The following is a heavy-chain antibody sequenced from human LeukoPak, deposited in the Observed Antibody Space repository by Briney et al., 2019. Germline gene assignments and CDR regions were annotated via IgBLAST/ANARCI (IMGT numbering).Heavy chain of an antibody. CDR3: ASARSGWSLNYYYYYMDV. Sequence: SETLSLTCAVYGGSFSGYYWNWIRQPPGKGLEWIGEINHSGIKYNPSLKSRVTISVDTSKNQFSLKLSSVTAADTAVYYCASARSGWSLNYYYYYMDVWGKGATVTVSS. D-gene: IGHD6-19*01. CDR1: GGSFSGYY. CDR2: INHSGI. V-gene: IGHV4-34*01. J-gene: IGHJ6*03.